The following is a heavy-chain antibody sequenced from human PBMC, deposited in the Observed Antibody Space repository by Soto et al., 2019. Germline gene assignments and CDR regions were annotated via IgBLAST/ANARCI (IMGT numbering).Heavy chain of an antibody. CDR1: GFSFRYA. J-gene: IGHJ4*02. V-gene: IGHV3-23*01. D-gene: IGHD3-16*01. CDR2: ITGGGNT. Sequence: DVQLLESGGGLVLPGGSLRLSCVVSGFSFRYAIIWVRQAPGKGQEWVAGITGGGNTEYAASVKGRFTISRDNSKNTVYLQMNSLRAEDTAMYYCAKDAVYDDGLWLVSDWGQGTLVTVS. CDR3: AKDAVYDDGLWLVSD.